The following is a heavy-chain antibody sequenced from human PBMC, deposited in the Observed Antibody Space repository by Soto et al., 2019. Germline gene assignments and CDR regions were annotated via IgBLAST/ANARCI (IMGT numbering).Heavy chain of an antibody. CDR1: GFTFSSYG. J-gene: IGHJ4*02. D-gene: IGHD3-22*01. CDR2: IWYDGSNK. CDR3: AKAFDTSGYHYERAFDY. V-gene: IGHV3-33*06. Sequence: GGSLRLSCAASGFTFSSYGMHWVRQAPGKGLEWVAVIWYDGSNKYYADSVKGRFTISRDNSKNTLYLQMNGLRGEDTALYYCAKAFDTSGYHYERAFDYWGQGTLVTVSS.